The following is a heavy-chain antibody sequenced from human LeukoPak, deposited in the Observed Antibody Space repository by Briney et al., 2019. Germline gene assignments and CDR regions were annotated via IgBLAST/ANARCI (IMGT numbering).Heavy chain of an antibody. Sequence: GGSLRLSCAASGFTFSSYSMNWVRQAPGKGLEWVSYISSSSSTRYYADSVKGRFTVSRDNAKNSLYLQMNSLRAEDTAVYYCARDLPWTDWGQGTLVTVSS. J-gene: IGHJ4*02. V-gene: IGHV3-48*04. CDR3: ARDLPWTD. D-gene: IGHD3/OR15-3a*01. CDR1: GFTFSSYS. CDR2: ISSSSSTR.